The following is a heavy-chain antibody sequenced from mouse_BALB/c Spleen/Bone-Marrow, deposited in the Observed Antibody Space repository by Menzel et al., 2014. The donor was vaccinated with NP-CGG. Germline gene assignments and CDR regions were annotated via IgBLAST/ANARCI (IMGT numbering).Heavy chain of an antibody. CDR1: GFNIKDTY. Sequence: DQLQQSGAELVKPGASVKLSCTASGFNIKDTYMHWVKQRPEQGLEWIGRIDPANGNTKYDPKFQGKATITADTSSNTAYLQLSSLTSEDTAVYYCATYYYGSNYGFAYWGQGTLDTVSA. J-gene: IGHJ3*01. CDR2: IDPANGNT. CDR3: ATYYYGSNYGFAY. D-gene: IGHD1-1*01. V-gene: IGHV14-3*02.